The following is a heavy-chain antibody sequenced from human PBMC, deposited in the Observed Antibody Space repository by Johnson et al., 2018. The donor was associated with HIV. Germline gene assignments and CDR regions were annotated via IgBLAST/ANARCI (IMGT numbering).Heavy chain of an antibody. CDR3: ARVRGYSYGAHAFDI. J-gene: IGHJ3*02. Sequence: QVQLVESGGGLVQPGGSLRLSCAASGFTFSSYAMHWVRQAPGKGLEWVAVISYDGRNKYYADSVKGRFTISRDNSKNTLYLQMNSLRAEDTAVYYCARVRGYSYGAHAFDIWGQGTMVTVSS. CDR1: GFTFSSYA. V-gene: IGHV3-30-3*01. CDR2: ISYDGRNK. D-gene: IGHD5-18*01.